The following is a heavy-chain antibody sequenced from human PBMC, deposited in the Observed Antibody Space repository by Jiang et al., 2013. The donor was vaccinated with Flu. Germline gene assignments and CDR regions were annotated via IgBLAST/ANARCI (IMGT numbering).Heavy chain of an antibody. Sequence: GSGLVKPSGTLSLTCTVSGVSISDYYWSWIRQPPAKGLEWIGHISYSGSTNYNPSLKSRVTISGDTSKNQFSLKLSSVTAADTAVYYCARADLVVTAPLXFDFWGPGEPWSPSPQ. V-gene: IGHV4-59*01. D-gene: IGHD2-21*02. J-gene: IGHJ4*02. CDR3: ARADLVVTAPLXFDF. CDR1: GVSISDYY. CDR2: ISYSGST.